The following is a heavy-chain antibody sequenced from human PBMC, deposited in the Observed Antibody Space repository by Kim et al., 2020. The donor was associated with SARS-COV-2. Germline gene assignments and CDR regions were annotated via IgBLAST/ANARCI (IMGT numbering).Heavy chain of an antibody. J-gene: IGHJ4*02. CDR3: AKDRLGYYGSGSYYNHPDY. D-gene: IGHD3-10*01. Sequence: VQFTISRDNAKNSLYLQMNSLRAEDTALYYCAKDRLGYYGSGSYYNHPDYWGQGTLVTVSS. V-gene: IGHV3-9*01.